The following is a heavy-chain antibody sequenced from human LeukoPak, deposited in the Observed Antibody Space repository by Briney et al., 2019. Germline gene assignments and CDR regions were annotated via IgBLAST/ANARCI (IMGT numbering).Heavy chain of an antibody. D-gene: IGHD2-8*01. V-gene: IGHV3-23*01. Sequence: GGSLRLSCAASGFSFSTYSFSWVRQAPGKGLEWVSGISASGGDIFYADSVKGRFTISRDNSKNTLSLQMNSLRVEDTAICYCAKDVRRCNGACTWGQGTLVTVSS. CDR2: ISASGGDI. CDR1: GFSFSTYS. J-gene: IGHJ5*02. CDR3: AKDVRRCNGACT.